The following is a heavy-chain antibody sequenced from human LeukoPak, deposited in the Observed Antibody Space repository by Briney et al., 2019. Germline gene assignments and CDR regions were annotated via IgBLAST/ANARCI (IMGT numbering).Heavy chain of an antibody. Sequence: SETLSLTCAVYGGSFSGYYWSWIRQPPGKGLEWIGEINHSGSTNYNPSLKSRVTISVDTSKNQFSLKLSSVTAADTAVYYCARGGILATRNYYGSGSYYSPYFDYWGQGTLVTVSS. J-gene: IGHJ4*02. D-gene: IGHD3-10*01. CDR3: ARGGILATRNYYGSGSYYSPYFDY. V-gene: IGHV4-34*01. CDR1: GGSFSGYY. CDR2: INHSGST.